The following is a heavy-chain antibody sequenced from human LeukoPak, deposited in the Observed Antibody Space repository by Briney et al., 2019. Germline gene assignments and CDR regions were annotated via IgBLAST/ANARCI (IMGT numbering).Heavy chain of an antibody. Sequence: GGSLRLSCVASGFTFSNYAMGWVRQAPGKRPEWVSSLTDSGGTTYYVDSVKGRFAISRDNSKNTLYLHMNSLRAEDTAVYYCAKKRGAFDIWGQGTVVTVSS. D-gene: IGHD5-24*01. J-gene: IGHJ3*02. V-gene: IGHV3-23*01. CDR3: AKKRGAFDI. CDR2: LTDSGGTT. CDR1: GFTFSNYA.